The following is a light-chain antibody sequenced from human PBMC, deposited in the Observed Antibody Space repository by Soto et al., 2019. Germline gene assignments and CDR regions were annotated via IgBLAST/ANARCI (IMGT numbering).Light chain of an antibody. Sequence: DIVMTQSPLSLPVTPGEPASISCRSSQSLLHSNGYNYLDWYLQKPGQSPQLLIYLGSNRASGVPDRFSGSGSGTDFTLKISRVEAEDVGVYYCMQALQTPRAFGHGTKV. CDR2: LGS. CDR1: QSLLHSNGYNY. CDR3: MQALQTPRA. V-gene: IGKV2-28*01. J-gene: IGKJ1*01.